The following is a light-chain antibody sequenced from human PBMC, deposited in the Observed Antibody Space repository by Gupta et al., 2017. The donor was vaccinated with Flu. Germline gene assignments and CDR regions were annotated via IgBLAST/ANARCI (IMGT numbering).Light chain of an antibody. CDR2: EVS. J-gene: IGLJ1*01. CDR3: NSYTTSSTLYV. CDR1: SSDIGGYNY. Sequence: QSALTQPASVSGSPGQSIPISCTGTSSDIGGYNYVSWYQQHPGKAPKLMLFEVSHRPSGVSSRFSGSKSGNTASLTISGLQDEDEADYYCNSYTTSSTLYVFGTGTKVTVL. V-gene: IGLV2-14*01.